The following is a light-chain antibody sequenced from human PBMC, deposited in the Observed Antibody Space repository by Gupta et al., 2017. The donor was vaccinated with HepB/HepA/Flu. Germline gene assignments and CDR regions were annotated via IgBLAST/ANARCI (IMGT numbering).Light chain of an antibody. V-gene: IGKV3-20*01. CDR3: QQYGGSPWT. CDR2: WAS. J-gene: IGKJ1*01. Sequence: EIVLTQSPGTLSFSPGERVTLSCRASQTVGSNYVAWYQQKPGQAPRLLIYWASTRATGIPDRFGGSGSGTDFTLTISRLEPEDFAVYYCQQYGGSPWTFGQGTKVEIK. CDR1: QTVGSNY.